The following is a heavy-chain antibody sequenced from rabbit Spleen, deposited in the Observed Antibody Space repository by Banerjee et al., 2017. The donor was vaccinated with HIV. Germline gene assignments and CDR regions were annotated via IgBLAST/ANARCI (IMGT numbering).Heavy chain of an antibody. CDR3: VREAGYGGYGDGNL. V-gene: IGHV1S7*01. CDR1: GFDFSSSYY. Sequence: QSLEESGGGLFQPGGSLALTCKASGFDFSSSYYMCWVRQAPGKGLEWIGYIDPVFGITYYANWVNGRFSISRENAQNTLYLQLNSLTAADTATYFCVREAGYGGYGDGNLWGPGTLVTV. CDR2: IDPVFGIT. D-gene: IGHD6-1*01. J-gene: IGHJ4*01.